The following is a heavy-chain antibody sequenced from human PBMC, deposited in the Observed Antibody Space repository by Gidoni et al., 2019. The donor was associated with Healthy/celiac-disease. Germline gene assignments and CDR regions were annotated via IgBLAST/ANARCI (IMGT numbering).Heavy chain of an antibody. V-gene: IGHV1-24*01. J-gene: IGHJ3*02. CDR3: ATDRAPVGATSPAFDI. CDR1: GYTLPELS. CDR2: FDPEDGET. D-gene: IGHD1-26*01. Sequence: QVQLVQSGAEVKKPGASVKVSCKVSGYTLPELSMHWVRQAPGKGLEWMGGFDPEDGETIYAQKFQGRVTMTEDTSTDTAYMELSSLRSEDTAVYYCATDRAPVGATSPAFDIWGQGTMVTVSS.